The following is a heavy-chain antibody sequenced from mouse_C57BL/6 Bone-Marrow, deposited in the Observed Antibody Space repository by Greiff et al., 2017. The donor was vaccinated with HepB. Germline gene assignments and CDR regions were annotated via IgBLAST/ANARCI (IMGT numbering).Heavy chain of an antibody. CDR2: ISYSGST. J-gene: IGHJ1*03. D-gene: IGHD2-12*01. CDR3: ARSPLRGVWYFDV. CDR1: GYSITSDY. V-gene: IGHV3-8*01. Sequence: EVHLVESGPGLAKPSQTLSLTCSVTGYSITSDYWNWIRKFPGNKLEYMGYISYSGSTYYNPSLKSRISITRDTSKNQYYLQLNSVTTEDTATYYCARSPLRGVWYFDVWGTGTTVTVSS.